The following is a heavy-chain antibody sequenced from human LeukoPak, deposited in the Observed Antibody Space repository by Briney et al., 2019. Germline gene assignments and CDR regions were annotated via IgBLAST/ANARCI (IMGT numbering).Heavy chain of an antibody. D-gene: IGHD5-12*01. CDR1: GFSFSDHY. J-gene: IGHJ3*02. V-gene: IGHV3-72*01. Sequence: GGALRLSCAASGFSFSDHYIDWVRQAPGKGLEWVGRTGNKADCLTGEFAVSVKGSFTFSRDDSSNLLSLQMNRLKTEETAVYYCTRRYSGISVYAFDIWGQGTMVTVSS. CDR3: TRRYSGISVYAFDI. CDR2: TGNKADCLTG.